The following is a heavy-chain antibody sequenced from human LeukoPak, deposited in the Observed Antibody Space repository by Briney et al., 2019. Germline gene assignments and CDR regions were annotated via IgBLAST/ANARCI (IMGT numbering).Heavy chain of an antibody. Sequence: SETLSLTCTVSGDSISSYYCSWIRQPPGKGLEWIGYIYHSGSTNYNPSLKSRVTISVDTSKNEFSLKLTSVTAADTAVYYCARETNYYGSGSYFEGTFDYWGQGSLVTVSS. J-gene: IGHJ4*02. V-gene: IGHV4-59*13. CDR3: ARETNYYGSGSYFEGTFDY. CDR1: GDSISSYY. D-gene: IGHD3-10*01. CDR2: IYHSGST.